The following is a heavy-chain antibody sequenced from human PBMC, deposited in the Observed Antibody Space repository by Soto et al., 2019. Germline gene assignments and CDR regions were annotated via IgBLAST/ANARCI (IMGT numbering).Heavy chain of an antibody. CDR2: ISYDGSNK. CDR1: GFTFSSYA. D-gene: IGHD6-13*01. Sequence: QVQLVESGGGVVQPGRSLRLSCAASGFTFSSYAMHWVRQAPGKGLEWVAVISYDGSNKYYADSVKGRFTISRDNSKKTLYLQMNSLRAEDTAVYYCARDRSSSWAYYYYYYGMDVWGQGTTVTVSS. V-gene: IGHV3-30-3*01. CDR3: ARDRSSSWAYYYYYYGMDV. J-gene: IGHJ6*02.